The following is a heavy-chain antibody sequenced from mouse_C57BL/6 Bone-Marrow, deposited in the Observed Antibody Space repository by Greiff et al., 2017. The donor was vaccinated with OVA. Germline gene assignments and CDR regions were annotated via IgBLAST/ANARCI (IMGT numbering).Heavy chain of an antibody. J-gene: IGHJ1*03. CDR3: ARGYYGSSFYWYFDV. CDR1: GYTFTSYD. Sequence: QVQLQESGPELVKPGASVKLSCKASGYTFTSYDISWVKQRPGQGLEWIGWIYPRDGSTKYNEKFKGKATLTVDTSSSTAYMELHSLPSEDSAVYFCARGYYGSSFYWYFDVWGTGTTVTVSS. V-gene: IGHV1-85*01. D-gene: IGHD1-1*01. CDR2: IYPRDGST.